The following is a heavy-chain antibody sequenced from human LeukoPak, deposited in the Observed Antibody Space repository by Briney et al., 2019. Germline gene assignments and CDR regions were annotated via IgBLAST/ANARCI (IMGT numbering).Heavy chain of an antibody. J-gene: IGHJ4*02. V-gene: IGHV4/OR15-8*02. CDR1: GGSFSSNW. CDR2: VYYRGNT. Sequence: SENLSLNCVGSGGSFSSNWWSWVRQPPGKGLEWIGEVYYRGNTNFDPSLWGRVAMSVDTSNNQLSLKMSSVTAADTAVYYCARHVGAPGTRGFDFWGQGILVTVSS. D-gene: IGHD1-26*01. CDR3: ARHVGAPGTRGFDF.